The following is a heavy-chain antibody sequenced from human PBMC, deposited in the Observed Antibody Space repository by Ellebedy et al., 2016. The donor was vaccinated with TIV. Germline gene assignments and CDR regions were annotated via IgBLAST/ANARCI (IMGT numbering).Heavy chain of an antibody. Sequence: GESLKISXAASGFTFSAFTMHWVRQAPGKGLEWVALISFDGNEKYYSDSVKGRFTISRDNSKNTVHLHMDNVRTEDTAVYYCAREDGDYPVDAFDVWGQGTMVTVSS. V-gene: IGHV3-30*03. J-gene: IGHJ3*01. CDR3: AREDGDYPVDAFDV. CDR1: GFTFSAFT. D-gene: IGHD4-17*01. CDR2: ISFDGNEK.